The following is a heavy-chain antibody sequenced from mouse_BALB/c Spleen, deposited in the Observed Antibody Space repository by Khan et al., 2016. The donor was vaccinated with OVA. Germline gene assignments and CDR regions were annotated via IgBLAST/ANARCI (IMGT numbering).Heavy chain of an antibody. J-gene: IGHJ4*01. CDR1: GYTFTSYW. CDR3: ANENYYVRSPCAMAC. V-gene: IGHV1S41*01. Sequence: DLVKPGASVKLSCKASGYTFTSYWINWIKQRPGQGLEWIGRISPGSGTPYYNELFKGKATLTVDTSVSTAYIQLSSLSSEDSAVYLCANENYYVRSPCAMACLGQGTSATVAS. D-gene: IGHD1-1*01. CDR2: ISPGSGTP.